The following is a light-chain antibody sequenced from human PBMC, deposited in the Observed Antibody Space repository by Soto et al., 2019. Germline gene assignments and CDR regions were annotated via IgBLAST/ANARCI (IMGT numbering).Light chain of an antibody. CDR3: QQYTNWPSWT. Sequence: EKVMTQSPATLSMSPGERATLSCRASQSVGSCLAWYQQKPGQAPRLLIYGASTRATGIPARFSGSGSGTEFTLTISSLQSEDFAVYYCQQYTNWPSWTFGQGTKVE. CDR1: QSVGSC. V-gene: IGKV3-15*01. CDR2: GAS. J-gene: IGKJ1*01.